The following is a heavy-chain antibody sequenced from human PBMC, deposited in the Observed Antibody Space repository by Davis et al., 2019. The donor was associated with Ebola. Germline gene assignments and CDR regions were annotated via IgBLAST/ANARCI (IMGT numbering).Heavy chain of an antibody. CDR2: ISYDGSNK. V-gene: IGHV3-30*01. D-gene: IGHD3-16*01. Sequence: PGGSLRLSCAASGFTFSSYAMHWVRQAPGKGLEWVAVISYDGSNKYYADSVKGRFTISRDNSKNTLYLQMNSLRAEDTAVYYCARGDITAKDPHYYYYGMDVWGQGTTVTVSS. CDR1: GFTFSSYA. J-gene: IGHJ6*02. CDR3: ARGDITAKDPHYYYYGMDV.